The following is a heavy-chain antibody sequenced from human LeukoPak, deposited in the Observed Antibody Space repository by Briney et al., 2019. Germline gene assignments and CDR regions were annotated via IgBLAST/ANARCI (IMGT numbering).Heavy chain of an antibody. J-gene: IGHJ6*03. Sequence: PSETLSLTCTVSGVSFSTYYWSWIRQPAGKGLEWIGRIYTSGSTNCNPSLKSRVTMSVDTSKNQFSLKLSSVTAADTAVYYCARARRDCRSTSCRRYHFYYYMDVWGKGTTVTVSS. CDR2: IYTSGST. V-gene: IGHV4-4*07. CDR1: GVSFSTYY. D-gene: IGHD2-2*01. CDR3: ARARRDCRSTSCRRYHFYYYMDV.